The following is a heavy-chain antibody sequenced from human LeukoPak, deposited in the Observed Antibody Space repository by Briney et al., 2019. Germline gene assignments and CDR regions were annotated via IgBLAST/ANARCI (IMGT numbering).Heavy chain of an antibody. CDR2: ISGSGGST. J-gene: IGHJ4*02. CDR3: AKDLGRGWYGY. D-gene: IGHD6-19*01. V-gene: IGHV3-23*01. CDR1: GLTFNNYA. Sequence: GGSLRLSCAASGLTFNNYAMSWVRQAPGKGLEWVSAISGSGGSTYYADSVKGRFTISRDNSKNTLYLQMNSLRAEDTAVYYCAKDLGRGWYGYWGQGALVTVSS.